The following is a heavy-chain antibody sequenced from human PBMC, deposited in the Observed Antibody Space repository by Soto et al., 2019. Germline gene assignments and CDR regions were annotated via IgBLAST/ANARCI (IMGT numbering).Heavy chain of an antibody. CDR2: ISGSGGST. Sequence: GGSLRLSCAASGFTFSSYAMSWVRQAPGKGLEWVSAISGSGGSTYYADSMKGRFTISRDNSKNTLYLQMNSLRAEDTAVYYCAKDPTSYSSSDYWGQGTLVTVSS. J-gene: IGHJ4*02. CDR1: GFTFSSYA. D-gene: IGHD6-6*01. CDR3: AKDPTSYSSSDY. V-gene: IGHV3-23*01.